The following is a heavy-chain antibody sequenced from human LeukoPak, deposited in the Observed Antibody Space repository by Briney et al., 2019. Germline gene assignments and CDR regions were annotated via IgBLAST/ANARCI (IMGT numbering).Heavy chain of an antibody. D-gene: IGHD2-2*01. V-gene: IGHV4-59*01. Sequence: PSETLSLTCTVSGGSISSYYWSWIRQPPGKGLGWIGYIYYSGSTNFNPSLKSRVTISVDTSKNQFSLKLSSVTAADTAVYYCARGGLEYQLLSYFDYWGQGTLVTVSS. CDR1: GGSISSYY. CDR3: ARGGLEYQLLSYFDY. J-gene: IGHJ4*02. CDR2: IYYSGST.